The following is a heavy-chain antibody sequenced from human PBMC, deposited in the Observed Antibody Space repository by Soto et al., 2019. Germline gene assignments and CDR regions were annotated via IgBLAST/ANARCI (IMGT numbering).Heavy chain of an antibody. CDR2: INHSGST. D-gene: IGHD6-19*01. Sequence: PSETLSLTCAVYGGSFSCYYWSWIRQPPGKGLEWIVEINHSGSTNYNPSLKSRVTISVDTSKNQFSLKLSSVTAADTAVYYCARASHSSGWYVGDYYYYGMDVGGQGTTVTVSS. V-gene: IGHV4-34*01. CDR3: ARASHSSGWYVGDYYYYGMDV. CDR1: GGSFSCYY. J-gene: IGHJ6*02.